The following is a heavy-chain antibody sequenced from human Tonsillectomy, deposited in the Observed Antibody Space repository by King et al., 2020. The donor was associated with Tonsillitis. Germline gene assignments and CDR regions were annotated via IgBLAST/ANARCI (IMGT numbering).Heavy chain of an antibody. CDR2: ITSGSTI. D-gene: IGHD3-3*01. Sequence: QVQLVQSGGGLVKPGGSLRLSCAASEFTFSDYSMSWIRQAPGKGLEWLSYITSGSTIYYADSVKGRFTISSDNAKNSLYLQMNSLRAEDTAVYYCARGINYYDFWSGYPLYFDYWGQGTLVTVSS. CDR3: ARGINYYDFWSGYPLYFDY. J-gene: IGHJ4*02. V-gene: IGHV3-11*01. CDR1: EFTFSDYS.